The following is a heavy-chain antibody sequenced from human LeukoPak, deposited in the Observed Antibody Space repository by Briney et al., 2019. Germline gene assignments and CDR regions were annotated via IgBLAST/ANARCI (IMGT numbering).Heavy chain of an antibody. V-gene: IGHV1-24*01. CDR2: FDPEDGET. Sequence: ASVKVSCKVSGYTLTELSMHWVRQAPGKGLEWMGGFDPEDGETIYAQKFQGRVTMTEDTSTDTAYMELSSLRSEDTAVYYCATGWWELQAGLPDYWGQGTLVTVSS. J-gene: IGHJ4*02. CDR3: ATGWWELQAGLPDY. D-gene: IGHD1-26*01. CDR1: GYTLTELS.